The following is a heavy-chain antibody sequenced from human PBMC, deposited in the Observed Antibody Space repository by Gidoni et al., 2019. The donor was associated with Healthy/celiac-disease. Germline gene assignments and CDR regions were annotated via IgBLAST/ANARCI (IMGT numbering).Heavy chain of an antibody. V-gene: IGHV4-59*01. CDR2: IYYSGST. CDR3: ARVRIGSGWFGHKFDWFDP. J-gene: IGHJ5*02. D-gene: IGHD6-19*01. Sequence: QVQLQESGPGLVKPSETLSLTCTVSGGSISSYYWSWIRQPPGKGLEWIGYIYYSGSTNYNPSLKSRGTISVDTSKNQFSLKLSSVTAADTAVYYGARVRIGSGWFGHKFDWFDPWGQGTLVTVSS. CDR1: GGSISSYY.